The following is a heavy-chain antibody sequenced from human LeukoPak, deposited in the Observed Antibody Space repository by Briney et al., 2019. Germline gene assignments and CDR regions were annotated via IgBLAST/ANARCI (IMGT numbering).Heavy chain of an antibody. V-gene: IGHV4-59*08. J-gene: IGHJ4*02. CDR3: ASLGTTVYDSSGYYPFDC. CDR2: IYYSGST. Sequence: PSETLSLTCTVSGGSISSYYWSWIRQPPGKGLEWIGYIYYSGSTNYNPSLKSRVTISVDTSKNQFSLKLSSVTAADTAVYYCASLGTTVYDSSGYYPFDCWGQGTLVTVSS. CDR1: GGSISSYY. D-gene: IGHD3-22*01.